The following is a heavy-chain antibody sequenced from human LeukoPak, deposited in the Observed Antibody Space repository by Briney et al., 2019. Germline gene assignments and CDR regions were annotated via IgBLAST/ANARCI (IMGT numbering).Heavy chain of an antibody. CDR3: ARGYSSSWYFPPSMGI. V-gene: IGHV1-8*02. CDR2: MNPNSGNT. CDR1: GYTFTDYY. D-gene: IGHD6-13*01. J-gene: IGHJ3*02. Sequence: GASVKVSCKAAGYTFTDYYIHWVRQAPGQGLEWMGWMNPNSGNTGYAQKFQGRVTMTRNTSISTAYMELSSLRSEDTAVYYCARGYSSSWYFPPSMGIWGQGTMVTVSS.